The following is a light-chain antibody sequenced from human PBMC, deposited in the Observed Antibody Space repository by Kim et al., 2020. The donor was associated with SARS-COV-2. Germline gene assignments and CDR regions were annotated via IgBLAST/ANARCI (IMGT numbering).Light chain of an antibody. CDR1: TSDAYKY. CDR2: DVS. V-gene: IGLV2-14*03. CDR3: SSYTSTSTLKI. Sequence: QSALTQPASVSGSPGRSITISCTGTTSDAYKYVSWYQQHPGKAPKLIIYDVSSRPLGVSNRFSGSKSANTASLTISGLLPEDEADYFCSSYTSTSTLKIFGGGTQLTVL. J-gene: IGLJ2*01.